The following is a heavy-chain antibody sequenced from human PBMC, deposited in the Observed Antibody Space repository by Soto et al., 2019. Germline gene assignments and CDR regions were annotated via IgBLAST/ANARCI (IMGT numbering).Heavy chain of an antibody. V-gene: IGHV3-21*01. CDR3: AREGYDFWSGYYGFDY. Sequence: EVQLVESGGGLVKPGGSLRLSCAASGFTFSSYSMNWVRQAPGKGLEWVSSISSSSSYIYYADSVKGRFTISRDNAKNPLYLQMNSLRAEDTAVYYCAREGYDFWSGYYGFDYWGQGTLVTVSS. CDR2: ISSSSSYI. J-gene: IGHJ4*02. CDR1: GFTFSSYS. D-gene: IGHD3-3*01.